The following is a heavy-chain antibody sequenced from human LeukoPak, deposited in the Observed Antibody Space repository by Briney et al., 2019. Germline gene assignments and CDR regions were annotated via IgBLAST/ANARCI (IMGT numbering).Heavy chain of an antibody. V-gene: IGHV3-49*04. Sequence: GGSLRLSCTGSGFSFGDYTMSWVRQAPGKGLEWVGFIRSKAYGGTTEYAASVKGRFTISRDDSKTIAYLQMNSLKTEDTAVYYCTRFYSESSSWALDYWGQGTLVTVSS. D-gene: IGHD6-13*01. CDR1: GFSFGDYT. J-gene: IGHJ4*02. CDR3: TRFYSESSSWALDY. CDR2: IRSKAYGGTT.